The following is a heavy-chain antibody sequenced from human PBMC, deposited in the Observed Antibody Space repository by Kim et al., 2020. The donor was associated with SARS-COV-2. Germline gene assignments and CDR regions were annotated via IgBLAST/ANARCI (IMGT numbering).Heavy chain of an antibody. CDR2: ISSSSSTI. D-gene: IGHD6-13*01. V-gene: IGHV3-48*02. Sequence: GGSLRLSCAASGFTFSSYSMNWVRQAPGKGLEWVSYISSSSSTIYYADSVKGRFTISRDNAKNSLYLQMNSLRDEDTAVYYCARLAAAGLYYYYGMDVWGQGTPVTVSS. CDR3: ARLAAAGLYYYYGMDV. CDR1: GFTFSSYS. J-gene: IGHJ6*02.